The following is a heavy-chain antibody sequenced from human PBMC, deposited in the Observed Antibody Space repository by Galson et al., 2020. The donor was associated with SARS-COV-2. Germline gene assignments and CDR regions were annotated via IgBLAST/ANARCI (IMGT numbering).Heavy chain of an antibody. Sequence: TGGSLRLSCAASGFTFSSYGMHWVRQAPGKGLEWVAVISYDGSNKYYADSVKGRFTISRDNSKNTLYLQMNSLRAEDTAVYYCAKQAGRYCSGGSCYSGYCDYWGQGTLVTVSS. CDR2: ISYDGSNK. J-gene: IGHJ4*02. CDR1: GFTFSSYG. CDR3: AKQAGRYCSGGSCYSGYCDY. V-gene: IGHV3-30*18. D-gene: IGHD2-15*01.